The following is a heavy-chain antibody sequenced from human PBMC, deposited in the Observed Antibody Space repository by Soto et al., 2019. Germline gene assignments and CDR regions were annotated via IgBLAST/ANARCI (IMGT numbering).Heavy chain of an antibody. J-gene: IGHJ4*02. CDR1: GTSVSNYY. Sequence: QVQLQESGPGLVKPSETLSLTCSVSGTSVSNYYWSWIRQPAGKGLEHIGCIYTSGSTSYNPSLNSRVTMSMDTSQTQIYLKLTSVSAADTAVYYSARGGIQLSYAFDYWGQGILVTVSS. CDR3: ARGGIQLSYAFDY. CDR2: IYTSGST. D-gene: IGHD3-10*01. V-gene: IGHV4-4*07.